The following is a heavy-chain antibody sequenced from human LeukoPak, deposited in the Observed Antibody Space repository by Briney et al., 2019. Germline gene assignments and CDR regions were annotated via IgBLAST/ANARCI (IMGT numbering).Heavy chain of an antibody. CDR3: ARCPSSSSWSLGAFDI. CDR2: IYYSGST. Sequence: SETLSLTCTVSGGSISSSSYYWGWIRQPPGKGLEWIGSIYYSGSTYYNPSLKSRVTISVDTSKNQFSLKLSSVTAADTAVYYCARCPSSSSWSLGAFDIWGQGTMVTVSS. D-gene: IGHD6-13*01. V-gene: IGHV4-39*01. J-gene: IGHJ3*02. CDR1: GGSISSSSYY.